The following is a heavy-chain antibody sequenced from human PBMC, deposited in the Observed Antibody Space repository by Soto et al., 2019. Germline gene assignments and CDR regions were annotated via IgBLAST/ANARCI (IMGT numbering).Heavy chain of an antibody. CDR1: GFSLTTSGMG. CDR2: VYWDDEK. J-gene: IGHJ4*02. D-gene: IGHD5-12*01. V-gene: IGHV2-5*02. Sequence: GSGPTLVNPTQTLTLTCSFSGFSLTTSGMGVGWIRQPPGKAPEWLALVYWDDEKRYSPSLKSRLTITKNTSENRVVLTMTNMDPVDTATYYCVHRGLLATTFFQYWGPGTLVTVSS. CDR3: VHRGLLATTFFQY.